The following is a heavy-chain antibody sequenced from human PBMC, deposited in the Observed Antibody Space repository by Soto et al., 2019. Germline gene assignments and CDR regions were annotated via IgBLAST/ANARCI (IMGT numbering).Heavy chain of an antibody. D-gene: IGHD4-4*01. CDR2: ITYDGSNK. Sequence: GGPLRLSCAASGFTLSSYGMHWVRRAPGKGLEWVAVITYDGSNKYYADSVKGRFTISRDNSKNTLYLQMNSLRAEDTAVYYCAKVPYSNYAAYYYYYMDVWGKGTTVTVSS. CDR1: GFTLSSYG. CDR3: AKVPYSNYAAYYYYYMDV. V-gene: IGHV3-30*18. J-gene: IGHJ6*03.